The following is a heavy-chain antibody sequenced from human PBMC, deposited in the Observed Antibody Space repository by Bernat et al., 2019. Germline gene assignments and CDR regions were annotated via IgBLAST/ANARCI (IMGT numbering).Heavy chain of an antibody. V-gene: IGHV3-23*01. Sequence: EVHLLESGGGLVQPGGSLRLSCAASGFTFSSYAMSWVRQAPGKGLEWVSGISGSGGSTYYADSVRGRFTISRDNSKSTLDLQMYSLRAEDTAVYYCAKGDCSGGRCSLLDYWGQGTLVTVSS. CDR1: GFTFSSYA. J-gene: IGHJ4*02. CDR2: ISGSGGST. D-gene: IGHD2-15*01. CDR3: AKGDCSGGRCSLLDY.